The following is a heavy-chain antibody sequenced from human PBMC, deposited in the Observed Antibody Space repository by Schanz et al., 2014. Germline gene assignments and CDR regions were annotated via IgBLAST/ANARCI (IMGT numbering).Heavy chain of an antibody. CDR3: ARGGFFDSASFDS. D-gene: IGHD3-22*01. CDR1: GYTFTTYY. Sequence: QVQLVQSGAEVKKPGVSVKVSCKASGYTFTTYYIHWVRQAPGQGLEWMGKINPSSGTTRIAQNCQGRITVTRDTSTSTVNMELSSLRSEDTAVYYCARGGFFDSASFDSWGQGTLVNVSS. V-gene: IGHV1-46*03. J-gene: IGHJ4*02. CDR2: INPSSGTT.